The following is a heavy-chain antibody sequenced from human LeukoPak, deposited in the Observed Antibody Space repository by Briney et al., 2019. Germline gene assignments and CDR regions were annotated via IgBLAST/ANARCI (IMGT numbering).Heavy chain of an antibody. CDR1: GGTFSSYA. D-gene: IGHD2-21*02. CDR2: IIPILGIA. Sequence: GASVKVSCKASGGTFSSYAISGVRQAPGQGLEWMGRIIPILGIANYAQKFQGRVTITADRSTSTAYMELSSLRSEDTAIYYCAIRSDGAYCGGDCFYLDYWGQGTLVTVSS. CDR3: AIRSDGAYCGGDCFYLDY. V-gene: IGHV1-69*04. J-gene: IGHJ4*02.